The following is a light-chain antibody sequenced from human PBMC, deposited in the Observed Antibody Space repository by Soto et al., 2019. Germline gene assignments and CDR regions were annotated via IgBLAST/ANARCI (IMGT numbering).Light chain of an antibody. CDR2: WAS. CDR3: QQYYSSLLT. J-gene: IGKJ4*01. Sequence: DIVMTQSPDSLAVSLGERATINCKSSQSVLYSSNNKNYLAWYQHKPGQPPKLLIYWASTRESGVPDRFSGSGSGTDFTLTISSLQAEDVAVYYCQQYYSSLLTFGGGTKVEIK. CDR1: QSVLYSSNNKNY. V-gene: IGKV4-1*01.